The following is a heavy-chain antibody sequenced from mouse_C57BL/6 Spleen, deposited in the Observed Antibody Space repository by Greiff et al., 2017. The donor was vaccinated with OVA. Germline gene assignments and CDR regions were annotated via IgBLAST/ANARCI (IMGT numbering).Heavy chain of an antibody. CDR3: ARRRYFDY. CDR1: GYSITSGYY. V-gene: IGHV3-6*01. Sequence: EVKLLESGPGLVKPSQSLSLTCSVTGYSITSGYYWNWIRQFPGNKLEWMGYISYDGSNNYNPSLKNRISITRDTSKNQFFLKLNSVTTEDTATYYCARRRYFDYWGQGTTLTVSS. CDR2: ISYDGSN. J-gene: IGHJ2*01.